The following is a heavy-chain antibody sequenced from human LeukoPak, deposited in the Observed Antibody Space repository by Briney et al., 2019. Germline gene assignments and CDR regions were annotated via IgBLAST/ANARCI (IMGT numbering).Heavy chain of an antibody. D-gene: IGHD4-17*01. V-gene: IGHV3-9*01. CDR1: GFTFDDYA. CDR2: ISWNSGSI. CDR3: AKDHAYGDSDY. Sequence: GRSLRLSCAASGFTFDDYAMHWVRQAPGKGLEWVSGISWNSGSIGYADSVKGRFTISRDNSKNTLYLQMNSLRAEDTAVYYCAKDHAYGDSDYWGQGTLVTVSS. J-gene: IGHJ4*02.